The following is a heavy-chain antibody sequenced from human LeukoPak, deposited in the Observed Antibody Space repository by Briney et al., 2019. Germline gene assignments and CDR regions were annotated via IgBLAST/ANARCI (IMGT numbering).Heavy chain of an antibody. Sequence: ASVKVSCKASGYTFTSYAMHWVRQAPGQRLEWMGWINAGNGNTKYSQEFQGRVTITRDTSASTAYMELSSLRSEDMAVYYCARAQDYYDSSGYLYYFDYWGQGTLVTVSS. CDR3: ARAQDYYDSSGYLYYFDY. CDR2: INAGNGNT. J-gene: IGHJ4*02. V-gene: IGHV1-3*03. CDR1: GYTFTSYA. D-gene: IGHD3-22*01.